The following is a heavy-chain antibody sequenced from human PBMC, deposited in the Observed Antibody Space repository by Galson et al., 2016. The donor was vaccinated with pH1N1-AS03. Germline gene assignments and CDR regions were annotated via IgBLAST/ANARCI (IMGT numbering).Heavy chain of an antibody. V-gene: IGHV3-74*01. CDR3: ASDRTVVAASIIYYYGMDV. CDR1: GFTFSSYW. CDR2: IDSDGSNT. J-gene: IGHJ6*02. Sequence: SLRLSCAASGFTFSSYWMHWVRHLPGKGLVWVSGIDSDGSNTYYADSVRGRFTISRDNAKNTLYLQMNSLRAEDTALYYCASDRTVVAASIIYYYGMDVWGQGTTVTVSS. D-gene: IGHD2-2*01.